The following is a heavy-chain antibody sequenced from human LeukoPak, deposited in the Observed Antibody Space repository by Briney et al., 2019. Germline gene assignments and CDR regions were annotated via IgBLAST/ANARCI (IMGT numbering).Heavy chain of an antibody. J-gene: IGHJ4*02. D-gene: IGHD5-24*01. V-gene: IGHV3-7*05. CDR3: AKTYFYGYNSFADTNYFDY. CDR2: IRHDGNEK. CDR1: GFTFSSHW. Sequence: GGSLRLSCAASGFTFSSHWMSWVRQAPGKGLEWVANIRHDGNEKYYVDSVKGRFTISRDNAKNSLYLQMNSLRAEDTAVYYCAKTYFYGYNSFADTNYFDYWGQGTLVTVSS.